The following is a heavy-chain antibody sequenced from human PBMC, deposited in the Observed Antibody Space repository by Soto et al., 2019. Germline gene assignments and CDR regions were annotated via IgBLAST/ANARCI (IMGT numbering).Heavy chain of an antibody. CDR1: GFTFRNYA. V-gene: IGHV3-7*01. Sequence: PGGSLRLSCAASGFTFRNYAMSWVRQTPEKGLEWVANIKQDGNEKYYVDSVKGRFTISRDNAKNSLYLQMNSLRAEDTAVYYCATVGRAAGSGWYGSYWGQGTLVT. CDR3: ATVGRAAGSGWYGSY. CDR2: IKQDGNEK. J-gene: IGHJ4*02. D-gene: IGHD6-19*01.